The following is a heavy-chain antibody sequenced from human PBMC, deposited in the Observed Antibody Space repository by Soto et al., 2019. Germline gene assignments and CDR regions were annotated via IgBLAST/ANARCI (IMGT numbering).Heavy chain of an antibody. J-gene: IGHJ5*02. Sequence: QVQLQESGPGLVKPSGTLSLTCAVSGDSVSSPYYWCWVRQPPGKGLEWIGEVFHTGTTSYNPSLRSRVTISMDNSINQFSLDLSSVTAAATAVYYCARSAGWYAIHAWGPGTLVIVSS. CDR3: ARSAGWYAIHA. D-gene: IGHD6-19*01. V-gene: IGHV4-4*02. CDR1: GDSVSSPYY. CDR2: VFHTGTT.